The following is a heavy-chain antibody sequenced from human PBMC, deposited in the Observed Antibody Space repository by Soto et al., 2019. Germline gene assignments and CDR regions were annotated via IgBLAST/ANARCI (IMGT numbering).Heavy chain of an antibody. CDR2: ISSSSSYI. CDR1: GFTFSSYS. J-gene: IGHJ3*02. D-gene: IGHD1-26*01. CDR3: AREARAARGAFDI. Sequence: EVQLVESGGGLVKPGGSLRLSCAASGFTFSSYSMNWVRQAPGKGLEWVSSISSSSSYIYYADSVKGRFTISRDNAKNSLYLQMNSLRAEDTAVYYCAREARAARGAFDIWGQGTMVTVSS. V-gene: IGHV3-21*01.